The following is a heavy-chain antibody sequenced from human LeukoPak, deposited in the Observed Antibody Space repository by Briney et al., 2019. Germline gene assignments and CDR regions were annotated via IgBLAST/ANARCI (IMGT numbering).Heavy chain of an antibody. CDR1: GFTFSSYG. Sequence: PGGSLRLSCAASGFTFSSYGMHWVRQAPGKGLEWVAFIRYDGSNKYYADSVKGRFTISRDNAKNSLYLQMNSLRAEDTAVYYCAKEDGYKIDRSYFDYWGQGTLVTVSS. CDR3: AKEDGYKIDRSYFDY. V-gene: IGHV3-30*02. D-gene: IGHD5-24*01. CDR2: IRYDGSNK. J-gene: IGHJ4*02.